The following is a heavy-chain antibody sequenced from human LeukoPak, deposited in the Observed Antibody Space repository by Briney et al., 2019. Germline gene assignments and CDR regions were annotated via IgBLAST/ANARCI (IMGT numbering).Heavy chain of an antibody. CDR1: GGSISSYY. CDR2: IYYSGNT. Sequence: SETLSLTCTVSGGSISSYYWSWIRQPPGKGLEWIGYIYYSGNTNYNPSLKSRVTISVDTSKNQFSLKLSSVTAADTAVYYCARGVYANWFDPWGQGTLVTVSS. CDR3: ARGVYANWFDP. V-gene: IGHV4-59*01. D-gene: IGHD2-8*01. J-gene: IGHJ5*02.